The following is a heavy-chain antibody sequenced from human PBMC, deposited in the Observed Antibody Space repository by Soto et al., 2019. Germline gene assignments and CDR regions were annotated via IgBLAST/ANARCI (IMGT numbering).Heavy chain of an antibody. V-gene: IGHV1-3*01. CDR2: INAGNGNT. CDR3: ARESYYGSGSNFEY. J-gene: IGHJ4*02. D-gene: IGHD3-10*01. CDR1: GYTFTSYN. Sequence: QVQLVQSGAEVEKPGASVKVSCKTSGYTFTSYNMHWVRQAPGQRLEWMGWINAGNGNTNYSQNFQGRVTITRDTSASTAYMELTSLRSEDTAVYYCARESYYGSGSNFEYWGQGTLVTVSS.